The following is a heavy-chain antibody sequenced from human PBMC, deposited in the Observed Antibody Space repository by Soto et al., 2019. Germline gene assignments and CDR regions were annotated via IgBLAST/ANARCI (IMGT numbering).Heavy chain of an antibody. CDR1: GYSFTSYW. Sequence: PGESLKISCKGSGYSFTSYWIGWVRQMPGKGLEWMGIIYPGDSDTRYSPSFQGQVTISADKSISTAYLQWSSLKASDTAMYYCARQSRGLVVPAAISWFDPWGQGTLVTVS. CDR2: IYPGDSDT. J-gene: IGHJ5*02. V-gene: IGHV5-51*01. CDR3: ARQSRGLVVPAAISWFDP. D-gene: IGHD2-2*01.